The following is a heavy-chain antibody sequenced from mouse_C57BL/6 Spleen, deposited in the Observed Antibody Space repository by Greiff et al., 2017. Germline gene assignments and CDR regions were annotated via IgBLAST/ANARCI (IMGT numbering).Heavy chain of an antibody. CDR1: GYTFTSYG. V-gene: IGHV1-81*01. Sequence: LQESGAELARPGASVKLSCKASGYTFTSYGISWVKQRTGQGLEWIGEIYPRSGNTYYNEKFKGKATLTADKSSSTAYMELRSLTSEDSAVFFCARDYSNYEAMDYWGQGTSVTVSS. CDR3: ARDYSNYEAMDY. J-gene: IGHJ4*01. D-gene: IGHD2-5*01. CDR2: IYPRSGNT.